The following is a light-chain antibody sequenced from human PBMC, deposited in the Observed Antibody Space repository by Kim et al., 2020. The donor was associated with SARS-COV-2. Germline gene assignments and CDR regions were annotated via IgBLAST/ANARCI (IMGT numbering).Light chain of an antibody. J-gene: IGLJ2*01. V-gene: IGLV3-19*01. CDR1: SLRSYY. CDR3: NSRDSSGNHYVV. CDR2: GKN. Sequence: SSELTQDPAVSVALGQTVRITCQGDSLRSYYASWYQQKPGQAPVLVIYGKNNRPSGIPDRFSGSSSGNTASLTITGAQAEDEADYYCNSRDSSGNHYVVF.